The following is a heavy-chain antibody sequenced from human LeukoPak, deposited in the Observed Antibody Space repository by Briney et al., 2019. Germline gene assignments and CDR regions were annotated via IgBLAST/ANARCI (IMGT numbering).Heavy chain of an antibody. V-gene: IGHV1-2*02. Sequence: ASVKVSCKASGYTFTGYYVHWGRQAPGQGLEWIGSISPYNGGTKFAQNFQGRVSMTSDASISTASMELRSLTSDDTAVYYCARGKVGVDWCFDIWGRGTLVSVSS. CDR1: GYTFTGYY. CDR3: ARGKVGVDWCFDI. CDR2: ISPYNGGT. D-gene: IGHD1-26*01. J-gene: IGHJ2*01.